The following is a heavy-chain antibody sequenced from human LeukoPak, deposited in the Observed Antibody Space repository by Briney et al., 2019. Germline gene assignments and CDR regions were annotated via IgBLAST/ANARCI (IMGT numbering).Heavy chain of an antibody. J-gene: IGHJ4*02. CDR3: ARVLHAPYLIDS. CDR2: VFRLQTVRT. Sequence: PSETLSLTCTVSDSSITSTYYWAWFRQPPGKGLEWIATVFRLQTVRTFNNPSLESRVTMSRDPSQSQFSLNLTSVTAADTALYFCARVLHAPYLIDSWGQGTLVTVSS. D-gene: IGHD2-8*01. V-gene: IGHV4-38-2*02. CDR1: DSSITSTYY.